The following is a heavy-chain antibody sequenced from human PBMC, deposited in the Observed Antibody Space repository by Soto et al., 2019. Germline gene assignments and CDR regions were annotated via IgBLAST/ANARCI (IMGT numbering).Heavy chain of an antibody. D-gene: IGHD2-8*01. J-gene: IGHJ6*03. CDR2: IYYSGST. V-gene: IGHV4-59*01. CDR1: GGSISSYY. Sequence: SETLSLTCTVSGGSISSYYWNWIRQPPGKGLEWIGYIYYSGSTNYNPSLKSRVTISVDTSKNQFSLKLSSVTAADTAVYYCARPITYGAYYYYYYMDVCGKGTTVTVPS. CDR3: ARPITYGAYYYYYYMDV.